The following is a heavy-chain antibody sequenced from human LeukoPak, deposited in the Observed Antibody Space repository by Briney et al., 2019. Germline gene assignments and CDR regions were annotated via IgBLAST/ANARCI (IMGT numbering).Heavy chain of an antibody. V-gene: IGHV4-38-2*02. J-gene: IGHJ4*02. D-gene: IGHD3-16*02. CDR3: ARSQYYDYVWGSYRNQKKFDY. CDR1: GYSISSGYY. Sequence: SETLSLTCTVSGYSISSGYYWGWIRQPPGKGLEWIGSIYHSGSTNYNPSLKSRVTISVDTSKNQFSLKLSSVTAADTAVYYCARSQYYDYVWGSYRNQKKFDYWGQGTLVTVSS. CDR2: IYHSGST.